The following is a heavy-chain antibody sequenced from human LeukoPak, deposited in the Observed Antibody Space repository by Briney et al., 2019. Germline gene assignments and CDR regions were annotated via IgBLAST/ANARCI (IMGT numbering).Heavy chain of an antibody. CDR2: MNPDSGKT. CDR1: GHSFTNYD. Sequence: ASVKVSCKASGHSFTNYDINWVRQATGQGLEWMGWMNPDSGKTGYAQKFQDRLTVTRNTSISTAYMELSSLRSEDTAVYYCARGRTPKVAGLEGDWGQGTLVTVSS. V-gene: IGHV1-8*01. CDR3: ARGRTPKVAGLEGD. J-gene: IGHJ4*02. D-gene: IGHD6-19*01.